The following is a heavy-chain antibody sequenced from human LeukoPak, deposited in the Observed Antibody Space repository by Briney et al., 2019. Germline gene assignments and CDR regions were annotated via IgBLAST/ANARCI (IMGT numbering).Heavy chain of an antibody. D-gene: IGHD2-15*01. CDR1: VNTLTEGS. V-gene: IGHV1-24*01. J-gene: IGHJ2*01. CDR3: VAEGCSGGICYPYFHL. CDR2: FDPANGGK. Sequence: ASVTVSRKGSVNTLTEGSMHWVRQAPGKGLQWVGGFDPANGGKIYAQQFQGRVTMTEDTSTDTAYMELNSLRSEDTAVYYCVAEGCSGGICYPYFHLWGRGTLVIVSS.